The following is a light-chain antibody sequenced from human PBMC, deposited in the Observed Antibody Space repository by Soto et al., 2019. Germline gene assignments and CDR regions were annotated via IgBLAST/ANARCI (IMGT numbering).Light chain of an antibody. CDR3: QQYGSSPWT. V-gene: IGKV3-20*01. CDR2: GAS. CDR1: QSVSSSY. Sequence: EIVLTQSPGTLSLSPGERATLSCRASQSVSSSYLAWYQQKPGQAPRLLIYGASSRATGIPDRFSGRGSGTDFTLTIGRLEPEDFAVYYCQQYGSSPWTFGQGTKVEIK. J-gene: IGKJ1*01.